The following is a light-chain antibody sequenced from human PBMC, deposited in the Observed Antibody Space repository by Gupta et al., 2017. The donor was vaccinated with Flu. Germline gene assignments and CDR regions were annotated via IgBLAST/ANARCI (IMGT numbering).Light chain of an antibody. V-gene: IGLV1-44*01. CDR3: STWDDSLHALI. J-gene: IGLJ2*01. CDR2: NNN. CDR1: SSNIGISP. Sequence: QSVLTQPPSASGTPGPMVTISCSGSSSNIGISPVNWYQQLSGTAPKLLIYNNNRRPSGVPERISASTSGTSAALAISGLQSEDEADYYCSTWDDSLHALIFGGGTKVTVL.